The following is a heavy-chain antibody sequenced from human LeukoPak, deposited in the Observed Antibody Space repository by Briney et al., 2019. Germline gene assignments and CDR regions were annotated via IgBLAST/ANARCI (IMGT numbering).Heavy chain of an antibody. CDR2: INHSGST. CDR1: GFTFSNAW. J-gene: IGHJ4*02. Sequence: PGGSLRLSCAASGFTFSNAWMSWIRQPPGKGLEWIGEINHSGSTNYNPSLKSRVTISVDTSKNQFSLKLSSVTAADTAVYYCARGRGSSSPLHYWGQGTLVTVSS. V-gene: IGHV4-34*01. CDR3: ARGRGSSSPLHY. D-gene: IGHD6-6*01.